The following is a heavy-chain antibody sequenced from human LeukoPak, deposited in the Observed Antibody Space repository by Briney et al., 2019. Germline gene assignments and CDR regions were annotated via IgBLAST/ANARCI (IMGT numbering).Heavy chain of an antibody. D-gene: IGHD3-22*01. V-gene: IGHV3-74*01. CDR2: MNTDGSNI. J-gene: IGHJ4*02. Sequence: GGSLRLFCAASGFTFRNHWMHWVRQAPGKGLVWVSRMNTDGSNIAYADSVKGRFTISRDNPKNTLYLQMNSLRAEDTAVYYCARDSYTSGDYWGQGTLVTVSS. CDR3: ARDSYTSGDY. CDR1: GFTFRNHW.